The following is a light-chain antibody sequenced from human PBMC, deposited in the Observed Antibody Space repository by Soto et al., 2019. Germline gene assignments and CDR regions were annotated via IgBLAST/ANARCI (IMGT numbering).Light chain of an antibody. CDR3: TSYAATYIVL. Sequence: QSALTQPPSASGAPGQSVTISCTGTSSDVGGYNYVSWFQQHPGRAPKLMIYEVSKWPSGVPDRFSGSKSGNTASLTVSGLQAEDEADYFCTSYAATYIVLVGGGTKLTVL. J-gene: IGLJ2*01. V-gene: IGLV2-8*01. CDR1: SSDVGGYNY. CDR2: EVS.